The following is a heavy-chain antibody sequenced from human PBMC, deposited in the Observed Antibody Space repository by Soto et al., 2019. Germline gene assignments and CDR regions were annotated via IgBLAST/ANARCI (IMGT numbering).Heavy chain of an antibody. Sequence: PGGSLRLSCAASGFTFSSYAMHWVRQAPGKGLEWVAVISYDGSNKYYADSVKGRFTISRDNSKNTLYLQMNSLRAEDTAVYYCARVRWELVDYYGMDVWGQGTTVTVSS. CDR1: GFTFSSYA. V-gene: IGHV3-30-3*01. D-gene: IGHD1-26*01. CDR3: ARVRWELVDYYGMDV. J-gene: IGHJ6*02. CDR2: ISYDGSNK.